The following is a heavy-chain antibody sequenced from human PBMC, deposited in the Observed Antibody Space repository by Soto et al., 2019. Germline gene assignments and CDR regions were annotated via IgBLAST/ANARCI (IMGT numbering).Heavy chain of an antibody. CDR2: IYHSGST. V-gene: IGHV4-4*02. Sequence: SETLSLTCAVSGGSISSSNWWGLVRQPPGKGLEWIGEIYHSGSTNYNPSLKSRVTISVDTSKNQFSLTLSSVSAADTAVYYCARGPSGDKVDSWGQGTLVTVT. J-gene: IGHJ4*02. CDR3: ARGPSGDKVDS. CDR1: GGSISSSNW. D-gene: IGHD7-27*01.